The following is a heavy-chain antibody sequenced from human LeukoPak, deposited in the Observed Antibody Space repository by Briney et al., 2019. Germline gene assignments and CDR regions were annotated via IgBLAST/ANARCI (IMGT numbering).Heavy chain of an antibody. CDR3: ARDQRGPFNDYGDFPHDY. J-gene: IGHJ4*02. Sequence: GASVKVYCKASGYTFTNYAIHWVRQAPGQRLEWMGWFNSDRGNTEYSQKFQSRVIITRDTSASTAYMELSSLRSEDTAVYYCARDQRGPFNDYGDFPHDYWGQGTLVTVSS. CDR2: FNSDRGNT. D-gene: IGHD4-17*01. V-gene: IGHV1-3*01. CDR1: GYTFTNYA.